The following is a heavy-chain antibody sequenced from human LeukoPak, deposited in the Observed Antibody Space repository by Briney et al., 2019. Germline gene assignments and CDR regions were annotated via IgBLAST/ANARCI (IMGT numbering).Heavy chain of an antibody. CDR2: ISGGSA. CDR1: GFTFSSYA. CDR3: AKDRSSRYDFWSGSFSHYYYYYMDV. D-gene: IGHD3-3*01. Sequence: GSLRLSCAASGFTFSSYAMSWVRQAPGKGLEWVSAISGGSADYAYSVKGRFSISIDNSKNTLYLQMNSLRAEDTAVYYCAKDRSSRYDFWSGSFSHYYYYYMDVWGKGTTVTVSS. V-gene: IGHV3-23*01. J-gene: IGHJ6*03.